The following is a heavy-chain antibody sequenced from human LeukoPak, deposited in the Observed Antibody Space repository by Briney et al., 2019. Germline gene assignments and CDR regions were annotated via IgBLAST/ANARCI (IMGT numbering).Heavy chain of an antibody. CDR3: ASYSSIWYYFDY. J-gene: IGHJ4*02. Sequence: ASVKVSCKASGYTFTSYYMHWVRQAPGQGLEWMGIINPSGGSTSYAQKFQGRVTMTRDTSTSTVYMELSSLRSEDTAVYYCASYSSIWYYFDYWGQGTLVTVSS. CDR2: INPSGGST. CDR1: GYTFTSYY. V-gene: IGHV1-46*01. D-gene: IGHD6-13*01.